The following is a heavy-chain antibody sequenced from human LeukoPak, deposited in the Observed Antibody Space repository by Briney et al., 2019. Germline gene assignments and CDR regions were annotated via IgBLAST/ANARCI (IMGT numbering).Heavy chain of an antibody. V-gene: IGHV3-23*01. J-gene: IGHJ3*02. CDR3: ASTLAARPGGAFDI. CDR2: ISGSGGST. Sequence: GGSLRLSCAASGFTFSSYGMSWVRQAPGKGLEWVSVISGSGGSTYYADSVKGRFTISRDNSKNTLYLQMNSLRAEDTAVYYCASTLAARPGGAFDIWGQGTMVTVSS. D-gene: IGHD6-6*01. CDR1: GFTFSSYG.